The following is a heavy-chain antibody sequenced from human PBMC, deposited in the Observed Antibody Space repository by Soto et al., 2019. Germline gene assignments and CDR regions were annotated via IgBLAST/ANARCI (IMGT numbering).Heavy chain of an antibody. D-gene: IGHD3-22*01. CDR1: GGTFSSYA. CDR2: IIPIFGKA. V-gene: IGHV1-69*01. Sequence: QVQLVQSGAEVKKPGSSVKVSCKASGGTFSSYAISWVRQAPGQGLEWMGGIIPIFGKANYAQKFQGRVTITADDSTSTAYMELSSLRSEATAVYYCARVGTYYYDSSGPPASWGQGTLVTDSS. J-gene: IGHJ5*02. CDR3: ARVGTYYYDSSGPPAS.